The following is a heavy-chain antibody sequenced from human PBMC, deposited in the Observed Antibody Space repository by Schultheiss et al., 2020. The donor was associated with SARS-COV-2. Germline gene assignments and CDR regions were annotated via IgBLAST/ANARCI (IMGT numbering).Heavy chain of an antibody. D-gene: IGHD3-3*01. CDR2: IIPILGIA. CDR3: AREVLREPYYFDY. Sequence: KISCKASGGTFSSYTISWVRQAPGQGLEWMGRIIPILGIANYAQKFQGRVTITADKSTSTAYMELSSLRSEDTAVYYCAREVLREPYYFDYWGQGTLVTVSS. CDR1: GGTFSSYT. V-gene: IGHV1-69*04. J-gene: IGHJ4*02.